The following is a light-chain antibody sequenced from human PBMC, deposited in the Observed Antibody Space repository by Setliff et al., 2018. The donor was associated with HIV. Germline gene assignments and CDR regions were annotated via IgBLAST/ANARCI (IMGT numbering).Light chain of an antibody. CDR3: TSYANSDAFI. CDR1: SSDVGAFDF. Sequence: QSALTQPASVSGSPGQSITVSCTGTSSDVGAFDFVSWYRQHPGKAPELMIHDVTNRPSGVSNRFSGSKSGNTASLTVSGLQAEDEADYYCTSYANSDAFIFGTGTKSPS. J-gene: IGLJ1*01. V-gene: IGLV2-14*03. CDR2: DVT.